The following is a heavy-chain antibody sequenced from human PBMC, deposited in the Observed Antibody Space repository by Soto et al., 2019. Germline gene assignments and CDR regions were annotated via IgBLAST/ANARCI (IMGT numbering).Heavy chain of an antibody. D-gene: IGHD2-2*01. CDR1: GFTFSSYS. V-gene: IGHV3-48*01. Sequence: GGSLRLSCAASGFTFSSYSMNWVRQAPGKGLEWVSYISSSSSTIYYADSVKGRFTISRDNAKNSLYLQMNSLRAEDTAVYYCARDWLVVVPAAMPDGVDYWGQGTLVTVSS. J-gene: IGHJ4*02. CDR3: ARDWLVVVPAAMPDGVDY. CDR2: ISSSSSTI.